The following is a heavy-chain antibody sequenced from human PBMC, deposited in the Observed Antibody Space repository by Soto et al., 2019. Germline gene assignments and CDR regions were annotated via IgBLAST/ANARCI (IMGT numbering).Heavy chain of an antibody. CDR3: ARRYGPGFDY. CDR2: IYYSGST. V-gene: IGHV4-59*08. J-gene: IGHJ4*02. Sequence: PSETLSLTCTFSGCSISSYYWSLIRQPPGKGLERIGYIYYSGSTNYNPSLKSRVTISVDTSKNQFSLKLSSVTAADTAVYYCARRYGPGFDYWGQGTLVTVSS. CDR1: GCSISSYY. D-gene: IGHD4-17*01.